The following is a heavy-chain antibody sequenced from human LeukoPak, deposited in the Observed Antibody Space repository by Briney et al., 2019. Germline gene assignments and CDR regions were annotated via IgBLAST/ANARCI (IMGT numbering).Heavy chain of an antibody. D-gene: IGHD1-7*01. J-gene: IGHJ4*02. CDR1: GFTFSSYR. CDR2: ISGSGGST. Sequence: HPGGSLRLSCAASGFTFSSYRMNWVRQAPGKGLEWVSAISGSGGSTYYADSVKGRFTISRDNSKNTLYLQMNSLRAEDTAVYYCAKFGRELRHYYFDYWGQGTLVTVSS. CDR3: AKFGRELRHYYFDY. V-gene: IGHV3-23*01.